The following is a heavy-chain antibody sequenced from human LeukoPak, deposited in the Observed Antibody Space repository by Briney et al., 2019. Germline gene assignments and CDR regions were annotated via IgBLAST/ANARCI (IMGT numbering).Heavy chain of an antibody. D-gene: IGHD4-17*01. Sequence: SETLSLTCTVSGGSLSGYYWSWIRQHPGKGLEWIGYIYYTGSTNYNPSLKSRVTISVDTSKNQFSLKLSSVTAADTAAYYCARRRHDYGDYYFDYWGEGTLVTVSS. CDR3: ARRRHDYGDYYFDY. CDR2: IYYTGST. CDR1: GGSLSGYY. V-gene: IGHV4-59*01. J-gene: IGHJ4*02.